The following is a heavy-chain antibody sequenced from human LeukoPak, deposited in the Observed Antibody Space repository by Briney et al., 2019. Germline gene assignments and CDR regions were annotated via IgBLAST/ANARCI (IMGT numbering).Heavy chain of an antibody. CDR3: TRAVVPAAHGGDAFDI. CDR2: IYYSGST. V-gene: IGHV4-59*01. D-gene: IGHD2-2*01. J-gene: IGHJ3*02. Sequence: PSETLSLTCTVSGGSISSYYWSWIRQPPGQGLEWLGYIYYSGSTNYNPSLKSRVTISVDTSKNQFSLKLSSVTAADTAVYYCTRAVVPAAHGGDAFDIWGQGTMVTVSS. CDR1: GGSISSYY.